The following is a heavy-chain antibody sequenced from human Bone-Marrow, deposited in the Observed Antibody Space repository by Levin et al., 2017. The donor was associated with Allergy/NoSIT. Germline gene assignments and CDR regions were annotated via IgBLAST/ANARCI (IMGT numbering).Heavy chain of an antibody. D-gene: IGHD3-10*01. Sequence: GGSLRLSCAASGFTFDDYAMHWVRQAPGKGLEWVSGISWNSGTIDYADSVKGRFTISRDNAKNSLYLQMNSLRPEDTALYYCAKDLTYYYAGTTFGPCDSWGQGTLVTVSS. CDR2: ISWNSGTI. CDR3: AKDLTYYYAGTTFGPCDS. J-gene: IGHJ4*02. V-gene: IGHV3-9*01. CDR1: GFTFDDYA.